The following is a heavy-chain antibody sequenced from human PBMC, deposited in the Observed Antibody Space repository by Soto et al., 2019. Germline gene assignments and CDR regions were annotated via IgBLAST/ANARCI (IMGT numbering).Heavy chain of an antibody. J-gene: IGHJ6*03. CDR2: MNPNSGNT. CDR1: GYTFTSYD. V-gene: IGHV1-8*01. Sequence: ASVKVSCKASGYTFTSYDINWVRQATGQGLEWMGWMNPNSGNTGYAQKFQGRVTMTRNTSISTAYIELSSLRSEDTAVYYCARGPKNYDFWSGYRYYYYYYMDVWGKGTTVTVSS. D-gene: IGHD3-3*01. CDR3: ARGPKNYDFWSGYRYYYYYYMDV.